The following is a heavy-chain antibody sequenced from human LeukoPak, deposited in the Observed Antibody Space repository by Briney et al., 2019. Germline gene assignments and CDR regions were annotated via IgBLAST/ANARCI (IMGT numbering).Heavy chain of an antibody. J-gene: IGHJ4*02. CDR1: GYTFTGYD. D-gene: IGHD3-22*01. CDR3: AREAGRREDYYDSSGYRYYFDY. V-gene: IGHV1-2*02. CDR2: INRNSGGT. Sequence: ASVKVSYTASGYTFTGYDMHWVRLAPGQGLEWMGWINRNSGGTNYAQTFQARFTMTRDTSNSPVYLEVSRLRSDDTAVYYCAREAGRREDYYDSSGYRYYFDYWGQGTLVTVSS.